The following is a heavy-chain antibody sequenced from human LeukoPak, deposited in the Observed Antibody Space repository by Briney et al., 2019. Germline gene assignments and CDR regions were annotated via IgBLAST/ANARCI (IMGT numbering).Heavy chain of an antibody. CDR3: ASAFTKSTVNGGY. CDR1: GYSISSGYY. CDR2: IYHSGST. V-gene: IGHV4-38-2*01. J-gene: IGHJ4*02. Sequence: SETLSLTCAVSGYSISSGYYWGWIRQPPGKGLEWMGSIYHSGSTYYNPSLKSRVTISVDTSKNQFSLKLSSVTAADTAVYYCASAFTKSTVNGGYWGQGTLVTVSS. D-gene: IGHD4-17*01.